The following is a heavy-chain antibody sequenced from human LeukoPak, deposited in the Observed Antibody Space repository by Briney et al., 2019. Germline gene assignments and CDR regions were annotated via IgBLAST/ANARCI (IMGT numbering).Heavy chain of an antibody. J-gene: IGHJ4*02. CDR1: GFTFSSYA. V-gene: IGHV3-23*01. CDR3: AKDPRVGSRVATPCH. CDR2: ISGSGGST. Sequence: GGSLRLSCAASGFTFSSYAMSWVRRAPGKGLEWGSAISGSGGSTYYADSVKGRFTISRDNSKSTLFLQMNSLRAEDTAVYYCAKDPRVGSRVATPCHWGQGTLVTVSS. D-gene: IGHD5-24*01.